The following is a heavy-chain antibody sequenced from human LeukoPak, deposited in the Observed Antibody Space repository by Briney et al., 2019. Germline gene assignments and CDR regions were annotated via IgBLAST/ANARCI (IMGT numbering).Heavy chain of an antibody. V-gene: IGHV1-69*13. CDR3: ARDRHDYYDSRGNLGCFDY. Sequence: ASVKVSCKASGGTFSSYAINWVRQAPGQGLEWMGGIIPIFGTAVYAQKFEGRVTITADESTSTAYMDLRSLTSDDTAVYYCARDRHDYYDSRGNLGCFDYWGQGTLVTVSS. J-gene: IGHJ4*02. D-gene: IGHD3-22*01. CDR2: IIPIFGTA. CDR1: GGTFSSYA.